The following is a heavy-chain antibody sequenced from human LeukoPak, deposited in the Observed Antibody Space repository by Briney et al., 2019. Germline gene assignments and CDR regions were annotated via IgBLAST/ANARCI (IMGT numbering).Heavy chain of an antibody. Sequence: GASVKVSRKASGYTFTGYYIHWVRQAPGQGLEWMGWINPNSGDTNYAQKFQGRVTMTRDTSISTGYMELSRLRSDDTAVYYCARTTNNLFDPWGQGTLVTVSS. V-gene: IGHV1-2*02. CDR2: INPNSGDT. CDR1: GYTFTGYY. CDR3: ARTTNNLFDP. D-gene: IGHD4-11*01. J-gene: IGHJ5*02.